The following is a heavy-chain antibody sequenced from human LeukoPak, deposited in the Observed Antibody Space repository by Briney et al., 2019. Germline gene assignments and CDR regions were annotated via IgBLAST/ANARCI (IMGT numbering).Heavy chain of an antibody. CDR2: IYHSGST. D-gene: IGHD3-9*01. V-gene: IGHV4-4*02. CDR3: ARQYSDILTGYHRGELYWYFDL. Sequence: SETLSLTCAVSGGSISSSNWWNWVRQPPGKGLEWIGEIYHSGSTNYNQSLKSRVTISVDKSKNQFSLKLSSVTAADTAVYYCARQYSDILTGYHRGELYWYFDLWGRGTLVTVSS. J-gene: IGHJ2*01. CDR1: GGSISSSNW.